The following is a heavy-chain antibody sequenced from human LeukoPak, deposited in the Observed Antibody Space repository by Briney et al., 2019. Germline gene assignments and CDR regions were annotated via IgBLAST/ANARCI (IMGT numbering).Heavy chain of an antibody. CDR2: INPNSGGT. Sequence: ASVKVSCKASGYTFTGYYMHWVRQAPGQGLEWMGRINPNSGGTNYAQKFQGRVTMTRDTSISTAYMELSSLRSEDTAVYYCARGSITEPDYWGQGALVTVSS. J-gene: IGHJ4*02. V-gene: IGHV1-2*06. D-gene: IGHD5-12*01. CDR3: ARGSITEPDY. CDR1: GYTFTGYY.